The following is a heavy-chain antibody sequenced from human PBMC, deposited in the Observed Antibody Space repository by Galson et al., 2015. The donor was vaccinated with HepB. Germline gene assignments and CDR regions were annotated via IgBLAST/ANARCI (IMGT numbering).Heavy chain of an antibody. V-gene: IGHV3-48*02. J-gene: IGHJ4*02. CDR3: ARDCGGGKCYSDPFDS. Sequence: INKRGDKTWYADSVKGRFTISRDNADNLLYLRINSLRDEDTATYYCARDCGGGKCYSDPFDSWGQGTLLTVSS. CDR2: INKRGDKT. D-gene: IGHD2-15*01.